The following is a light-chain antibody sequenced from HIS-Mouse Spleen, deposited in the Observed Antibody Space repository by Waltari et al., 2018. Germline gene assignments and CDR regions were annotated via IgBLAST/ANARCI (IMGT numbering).Light chain of an antibody. J-gene: IGKJ2*01. CDR2: GAS. CDR1: QSVSSSY. CDR3: QQYGSSPYT. V-gene: IGKV3-20*01. Sequence: TQSPGTLSLSPGERATLSCRASQSVSSSYLAWYQQKPGQAPRPLIYGASSRATGIPDRFSGSGSGTDFTLTISRLGPEDFAVYYCQQYGSSPYTFGQGTKLEIK.